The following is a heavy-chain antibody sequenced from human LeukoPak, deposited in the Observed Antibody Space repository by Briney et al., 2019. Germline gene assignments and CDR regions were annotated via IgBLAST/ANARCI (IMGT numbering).Heavy chain of an antibody. CDR1: GFTFSSYA. J-gene: IGHJ5*02. V-gene: IGHV3-23*01. CDR2: INSDGAYT. CDR3: AKGGRYTTSGWFDP. Sequence: GGSLRLSCAASGFTFSSYAMSWVRQAPGKGLEWVSTINSDGAYTYYADSVKGRFTISRDNSKNTILLQMNSLRADDTALYYCAKGGRYTTSGWFDPWGQGTLVTVSS. D-gene: IGHD3-16*02.